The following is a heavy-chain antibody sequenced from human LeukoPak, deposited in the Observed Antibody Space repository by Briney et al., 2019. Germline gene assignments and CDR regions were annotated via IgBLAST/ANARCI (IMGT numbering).Heavy chain of an antibody. CDR2: IHYSGST. J-gene: IGHJ2*01. Sequence: SETLSLTCTVPGGSISSYFWSWIRQPPGKGLEWIGYIHYSGSTNYNPSLKSRVTISVDTSKKQFSLKLSSVTAADTAVYYCARPNSGDWYFDLWGRGTLVSVSS. CDR1: GGSISSYF. CDR3: ARPNSGDWYFDL. V-gene: IGHV4-59*01. D-gene: IGHD2-21*01.